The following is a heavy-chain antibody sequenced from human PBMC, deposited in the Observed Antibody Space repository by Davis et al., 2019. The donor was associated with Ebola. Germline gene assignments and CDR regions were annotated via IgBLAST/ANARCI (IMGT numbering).Heavy chain of an antibody. J-gene: IGHJ3*02. CDR2: IYTTGST. CDR3: ARDLLWGIAAAGDAFDI. CDR1: GGSISSGSYY. D-gene: IGHD6-13*01. V-gene: IGHV4-61*09. Sequence: SETLSLTCTVSGGSISSGSYYWSWIRQSAGKGLEWIGHIYTTGSTKYNPSLKTRVTISVDTSKNQFSLRLSSVTAADTAVYYCARDLLWGIAAAGDAFDIWGQGTMVTVSS.